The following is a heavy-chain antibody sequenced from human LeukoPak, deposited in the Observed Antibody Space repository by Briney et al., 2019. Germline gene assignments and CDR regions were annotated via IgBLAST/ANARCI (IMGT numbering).Heavy chain of an antibody. J-gene: IGHJ4*02. D-gene: IGHD3-3*01. V-gene: IGHV1-18*01. CDR1: GYTFTSYS. CDR3: ARAQIDFWSGYYSI. Sequence: ASVKVSCKASGYTFTSYSITWVRQAPGQGLAWMGWISAYDGNTNYAQKLQDRVTMTTDTSTSTAYMEMRSLRSDDTAVYYCARAQIDFWSGYYSIWGQGTLVTVSS. CDR2: ISAYDGNT.